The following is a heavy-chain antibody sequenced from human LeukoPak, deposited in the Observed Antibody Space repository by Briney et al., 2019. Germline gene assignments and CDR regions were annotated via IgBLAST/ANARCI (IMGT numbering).Heavy chain of an antibody. CDR3: AREYDSRARFDS. Sequence: GGSLRLSCEASGDTFSGHSVIWARQAPGKGLEWISYIGYGGSPIHFADSVKGRFGISRDDAKNSLYLYINTLRAEDTAIYYCAREYDSRARFDSWGQGILVTVSS. CDR2: IGYGGSPI. J-gene: IGHJ4*02. CDR1: GDTFSGHS. D-gene: IGHD4-11*01. V-gene: IGHV3-48*01.